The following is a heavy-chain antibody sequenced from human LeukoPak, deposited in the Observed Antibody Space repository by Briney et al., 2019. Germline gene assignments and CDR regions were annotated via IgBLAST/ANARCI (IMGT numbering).Heavy chain of an antibody. Sequence: SETLSLTCTVSGGSFSGYYWSWIRQPPGKGLEWIGEINHSGSTNYNPSLKSRVTISVDTSKNQFSLKLSSVTAADTAFYYCASQGHHGKIVGTTPSYFYMDVWGKGTTVTVSS. V-gene: IGHV4-34*01. D-gene: IGHD1-26*01. CDR1: GGSFSGYY. J-gene: IGHJ6*03. CDR2: INHSGST. CDR3: ASQGHHGKIVGTTPSYFYMDV.